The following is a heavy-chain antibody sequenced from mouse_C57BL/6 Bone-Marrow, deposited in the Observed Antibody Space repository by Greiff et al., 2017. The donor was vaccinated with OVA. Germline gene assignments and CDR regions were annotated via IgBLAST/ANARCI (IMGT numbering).Heavy chain of an antibody. CDR1: GYTFTSYW. CDR3: ARDDYDVGYFDV. CDR2: IDPEDGET. D-gene: IGHD2-4*01. J-gene: IGHJ1*03. V-gene: IGHV14-2*01. Sequence: VQLQQPGAELVKPGASVKLSCKASGYTFTSYWMHWVKQRPGRGLEWIGRIDPEDGETKYDPKFQGKATITADTSSNTAYLQLSSLTSEDTAVYYCARDDYDVGYFDVWGTGTTVTVSS.